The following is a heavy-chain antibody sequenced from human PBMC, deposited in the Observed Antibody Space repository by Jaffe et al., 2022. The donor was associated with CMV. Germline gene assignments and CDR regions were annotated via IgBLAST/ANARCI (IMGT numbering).Heavy chain of an antibody. CDR1: GFTFTSSA. Sequence: QMQLVQSGPEVKKPGTSVKVSCKASGFTFTSSAVQWVRQARGQRLEWIGWIVVGSGNTNYAQKFQERVTITRDMSTSTAYMELSSLRSEDTAVYYCAALKETYCSGGSCYSYYFDYWGQGTLVTVSS. CDR3: AALKETYCSGGSCYSYYFDY. J-gene: IGHJ4*02. V-gene: IGHV1-58*01. D-gene: IGHD2-15*01. CDR2: IVVGSGNT.